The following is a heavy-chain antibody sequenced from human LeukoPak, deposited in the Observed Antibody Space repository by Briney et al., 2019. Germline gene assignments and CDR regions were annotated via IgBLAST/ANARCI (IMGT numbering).Heavy chain of an antibody. J-gene: IGHJ4*02. V-gene: IGHV4-59*01. CDR3: ARVSSSYPFYYFDY. CDR1: GGSISSYY. D-gene: IGHD6-6*01. CDR2: IYYSGST. Sequence: SETLSLTCTVSGGSISSYYWSWIRQPPGKGLEWIGYIYYSGSTNYNPSLKSRVTISEDTSKNQFSLKLSSVTAADTAVYYCARVSSSYPFYYFDYWGQGTLVTVSS.